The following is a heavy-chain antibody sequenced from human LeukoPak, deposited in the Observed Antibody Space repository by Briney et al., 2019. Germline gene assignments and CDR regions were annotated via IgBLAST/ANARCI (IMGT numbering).Heavy chain of an antibody. Sequence: SVKVSCKASGGTFSSYAISWVRQAPGQGLEWMGRIIPILGIANYAQKFQGRVTITADKSASTAYMELSSLRSEDTAVYYCARASGGYDHDAFDFWGQGTMVTVSS. D-gene: IGHD5-12*01. V-gene: IGHV1-69*04. CDR2: IIPILGIA. CDR1: GGTFSSYA. J-gene: IGHJ3*01. CDR3: ARASGGYDHDAFDF.